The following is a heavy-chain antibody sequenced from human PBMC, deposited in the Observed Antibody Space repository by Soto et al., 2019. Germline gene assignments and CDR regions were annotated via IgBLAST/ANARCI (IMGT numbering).Heavy chain of an antibody. CDR1: GFTFSDYA. J-gene: IGHJ6*02. Sequence: EVQLLESGGGLVQPGGSLRLSCSVSGFTFSDYAMNWVRQAPGKGLEWVSAVSGRGDGTFYADSVKGRFTISRDNSKNTVYMQMNSLTADDTAVYYCAKAVREVLPYYGMDVWGRGTTVKVSS. V-gene: IGHV3-23*01. CDR3: AKAVREVLPYYGMDV. CDR2: VSGRGDGT.